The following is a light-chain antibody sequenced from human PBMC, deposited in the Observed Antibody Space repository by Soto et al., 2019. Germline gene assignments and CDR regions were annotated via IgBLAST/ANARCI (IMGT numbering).Light chain of an antibody. CDR3: QQSYSTPWT. CDR2: AAS. J-gene: IGKJ1*01. CDR1: QSISSY. Sequence: DIQMTQSPSSLSSSVEDRVTIPCRASQSISSYLNWYQQKPGKAPKLLIYAASSLQSGVPSRFSGSGSGTDFTLTISSLQPEDFATYYCQQSYSTPWTFGQGTKV. V-gene: IGKV1-39*01.